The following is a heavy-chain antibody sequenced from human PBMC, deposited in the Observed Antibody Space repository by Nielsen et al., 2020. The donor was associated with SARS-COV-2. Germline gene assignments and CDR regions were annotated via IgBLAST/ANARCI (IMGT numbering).Heavy chain of an antibody. J-gene: IGHJ4*02. CDR3: ANSVSD. Sequence: GGSLKLSCAASGFTFSSYAMHWVRQAPGKGLEWVAVISYDGSNKYYADSVKGRFTISRDNSKNTLYLQMNSLRAEDTAVYYCANSVSDWGQGTLVTVSS. D-gene: IGHD3-16*01. CDR1: GFTFSSYA. CDR2: ISYDGSNK. V-gene: IGHV3-30-3*01.